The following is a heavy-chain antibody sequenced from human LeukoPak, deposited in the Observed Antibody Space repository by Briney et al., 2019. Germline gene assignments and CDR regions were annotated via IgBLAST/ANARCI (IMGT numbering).Heavy chain of an antibody. J-gene: IGHJ4*02. CDR2: IYYSGST. V-gene: IGHV4-39*07. CDR3: ARVGDGSGSYYTVDY. Sequence: PSETLSLTCTVSGGSISSSSYYWGWIRQPPGKGLEWIGSIYYSGSTYYNPSLKSRVTISVDTPKNQFSLKLSSVTAADTAVYYCARVGDGSGSYYTVDYWGQGTLVTVSS. D-gene: IGHD3-10*01. CDR1: GGSISSSSYY.